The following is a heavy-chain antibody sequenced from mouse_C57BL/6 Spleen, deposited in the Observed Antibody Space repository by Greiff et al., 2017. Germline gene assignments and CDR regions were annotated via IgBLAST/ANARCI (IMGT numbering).Heavy chain of an antibody. J-gene: IGHJ2*01. CDR3: TGEAGWERIFDY. V-gene: IGHV6-3*01. CDR2: IRLKSDNYAT. Sequence: EVKLVESGGGLVQPGGSMKLSCVASGFTFSNYWMNWVRQSPEKGLEWVAQIRLKSDNYATHYAESVKGRFTISRDDSKSSVYLQMNNLRAEDTGIYYCTGEAGWERIFDYWGQGTTLTVSS. D-gene: IGHD3-1*01. CDR1: GFTFSNYW.